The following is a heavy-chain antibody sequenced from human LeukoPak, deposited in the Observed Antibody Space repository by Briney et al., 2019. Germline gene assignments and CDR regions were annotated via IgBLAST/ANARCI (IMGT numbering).Heavy chain of an antibody. CDR2: ISGSGGST. Sequence: GGSLRLSCAACGFTFSSYALSWVRQAPGKGLEWVSGISGSGGSTYYADSVKGRFTVSRDNSKNTLFLQMNGLRPEDTAVYYCAKASYNIAKENWFDPWGQGTLVTVSS. CDR1: GFTFSSYA. J-gene: IGHJ5*02. D-gene: IGHD1-1*01. V-gene: IGHV3-23*01. CDR3: AKASYNIAKENWFDP.